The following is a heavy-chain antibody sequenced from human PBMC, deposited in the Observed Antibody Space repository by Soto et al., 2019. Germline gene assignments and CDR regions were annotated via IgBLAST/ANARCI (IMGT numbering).Heavy chain of an antibody. D-gene: IGHD2-2*01. CDR3: ARARFCTSTSCYHYFDF. CDR2: IYNNGRT. V-gene: IGHV4-59*01. Sequence: SETLSLTCTASGGSISSSSWSWIRQPPGRGLEWIGYIYNNGRTDYNPSLKSRVTISVDTSKNHFSLKLSSVTPADTAVYYCARARFCTSTSCYHYFDFWGQGTPVTVPS. CDR1: GGSISSSS. J-gene: IGHJ4*02.